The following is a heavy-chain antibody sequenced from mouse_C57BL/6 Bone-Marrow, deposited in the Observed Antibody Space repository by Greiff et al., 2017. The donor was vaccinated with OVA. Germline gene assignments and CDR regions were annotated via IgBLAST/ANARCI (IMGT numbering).Heavy chain of an antibody. CDR3: AREEGYDGYFFWYFDV. CDR1: GYTFTSYW. CDR2: IDPNSGGT. Sequence: QVQLQQPGAELVKPGASVKLSCKASGYTFTSYWMHWVKQRPGRGLEWIGRIDPNSGGTKYNEKFKSKATLTVDKPSSTAYMQLSSLTSEDSAVYYGAREEGYDGYFFWYFDVWGTGTTVTVSS. D-gene: IGHD2-3*01. J-gene: IGHJ1*03. V-gene: IGHV1-72*01.